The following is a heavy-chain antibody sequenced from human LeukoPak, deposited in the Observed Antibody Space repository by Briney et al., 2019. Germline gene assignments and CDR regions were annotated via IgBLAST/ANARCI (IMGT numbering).Heavy chain of an antibody. CDR2: IYYSGST. V-gene: IGHV4-61*05. Sequence: SETLSLTCTVSGGSISSSSYSWGWIRQPPGKGLEWIGYIYYSGSTNYNPSLKSRVTISVDTSKNQFSLKLSSVTAADTAVYYCARAHGYSSSWYRGYYFDYWGQGTLVTVSS. J-gene: IGHJ4*02. D-gene: IGHD6-13*01. CDR1: GGSISSSSYS. CDR3: ARAHGYSSSWYRGYYFDY.